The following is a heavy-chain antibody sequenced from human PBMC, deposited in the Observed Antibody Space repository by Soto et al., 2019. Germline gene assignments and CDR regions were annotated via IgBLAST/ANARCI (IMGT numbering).Heavy chain of an antibody. D-gene: IGHD2-2*01. CDR2: ISSSGSTK. CDR1: GFTFSSYE. CDR3: ARESCSSTTCPDWYFDL. J-gene: IGHJ2*01. V-gene: IGHV3-48*03. Sequence: GGSLRLACAASGFTFSSYEMNWVRQPPGEGLEWVSYISSSGSTKSYADSVKGRFTISRDNAKKSLYLQMNSLRAEDTAVYYCARESCSSTTCPDWYFDLWGRGTLVTVS.